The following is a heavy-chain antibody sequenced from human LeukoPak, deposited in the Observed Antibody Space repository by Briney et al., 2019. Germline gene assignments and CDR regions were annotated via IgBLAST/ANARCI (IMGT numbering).Heavy chain of an antibody. Sequence: SDTLSLTCTVSSGPLSNFFWTCIPRSPAEGGVSIGNVYYSGNTNYNPSLKSRVSISLDTSRNQFSLTLTSVTAADTAVYYCATSIGPYGSKNGFDVWGQGTMVTVSS. CDR3: ATSIGPYGSKNGFDV. V-gene: IGHV4-59*08. CDR2: VYYSGNT. D-gene: IGHD1-26*01. CDR1: SGPLSNFF. J-gene: IGHJ3*01.